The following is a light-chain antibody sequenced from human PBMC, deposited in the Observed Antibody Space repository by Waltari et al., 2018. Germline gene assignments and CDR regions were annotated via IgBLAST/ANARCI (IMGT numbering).Light chain of an antibody. CDR3: QQYYNAPLT. CDR1: QSILYRSSNRNA. CDR2: WAA. Sequence: DIVMTQSPDSLAVSLGERATINCKSSQSILYRSSNRNALAWYQQKPGQPPKLLFFWAATRAYGAPDRFSVSGSGTDFTLTISSLQAEDVAVYYCQQYYNAPLTFGGGTKVEIK. V-gene: IGKV4-1*01. J-gene: IGKJ4*01.